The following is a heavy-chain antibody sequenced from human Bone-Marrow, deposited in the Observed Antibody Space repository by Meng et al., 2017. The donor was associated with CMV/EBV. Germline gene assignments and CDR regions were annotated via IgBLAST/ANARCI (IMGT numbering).Heavy chain of an antibody. CDR2: INHSGST. CDR1: GGSFSGYY. Sequence: QVRLLVWGAGLLWPSATLSLTCAVYGGSFSGYYGRWLRQPPGKGLEWIGEINHSGSTNYNPSLNSRVIISVDTSKTQLSMKLSSVTAADKAVYYCARGSYGRAWGQGTLVTVSS. J-gene: IGHJ5*02. CDR3: ARGSYGRA. D-gene: IGHD4-17*01. V-gene: IGHV4-34*01.